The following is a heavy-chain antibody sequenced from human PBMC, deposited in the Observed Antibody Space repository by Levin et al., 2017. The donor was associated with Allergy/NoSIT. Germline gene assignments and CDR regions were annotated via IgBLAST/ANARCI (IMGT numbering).Heavy chain of an antibody. CDR3: ARDPGSTSYYDSSGYRTDYYFDY. D-gene: IGHD3-22*01. CDR2: IIPVLGAV. J-gene: IGHJ4*02. V-gene: IGHV1-69*08. Sequence: SVKVSCKISGGTFTSYTINWVRQAPRQGLEWVGRIIPVLGAVKYAQKFQDRVTVTADKSTSTVYMELSSLRSDDTAVYYCARDPGSTSYYDSSGYRTDYYFDYWGQGTLVTVS. CDR1: GGTFTSYT.